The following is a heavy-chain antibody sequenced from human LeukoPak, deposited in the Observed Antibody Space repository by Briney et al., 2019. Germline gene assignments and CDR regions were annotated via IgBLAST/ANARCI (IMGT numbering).Heavy chain of an antibody. CDR3: ARRRYCSERSCYGGVDAFDI. J-gene: IGHJ3*02. CDR2: ISSGSSYI. D-gene: IGHD2-15*01. CDR1: GFTFNTYS. Sequence: GGSLRLSCAASGFTFNTYSVNWVRQAPGKGLEWVSSISSGSSYIFYADSMKGRFTISRDNAKTSLYLQMNSLRAEDTAMYYCARRRYCSERSCYGGVDAFDIWGQGTMVTVSS. V-gene: IGHV3-21*04.